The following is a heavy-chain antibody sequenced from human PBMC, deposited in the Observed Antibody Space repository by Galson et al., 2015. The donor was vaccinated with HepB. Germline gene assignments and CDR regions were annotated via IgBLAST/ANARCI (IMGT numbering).Heavy chain of an antibody. D-gene: IGHD6-19*01. CDR2: IYYSGST. Sequence: SETLSLTCTVSGGSISSYYWSWIRQPPGKGLEWIGYIYYSGSTNYNPSLKSRVTISVDTSKNQFSLKLSSVTAADTAVYYCARGGSSGWYGGYFQHWGQGTLVTVSS. J-gene: IGHJ1*01. V-gene: IGHV4-59*01. CDR3: ARGGSSGWYGGYFQH. CDR1: GGSISSYY.